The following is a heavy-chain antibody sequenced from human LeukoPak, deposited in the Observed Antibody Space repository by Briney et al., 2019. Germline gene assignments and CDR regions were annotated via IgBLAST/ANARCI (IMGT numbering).Heavy chain of an antibody. J-gene: IGHJ4*02. CDR1: GDSISSGSYF. CDR2: IYTSGSV. Sequence: PSETLSLTCTVSGDSISSGSYFWSWIRQPAGKGLEWIGRIYTSGSVAYNPSLKRRVTISIDTSKNQFSLKLSSVTATDTAVYYCARVGGATFDYWGQGTLVTVSS. V-gene: IGHV4-61*02. CDR3: ARVGGATFDY. D-gene: IGHD1-26*01.